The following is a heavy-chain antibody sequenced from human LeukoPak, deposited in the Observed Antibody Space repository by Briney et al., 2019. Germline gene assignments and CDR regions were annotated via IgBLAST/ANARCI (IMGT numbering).Heavy chain of an antibody. CDR1: GGSFSGYY. J-gene: IGHJ4*02. V-gene: IGHV4-34*01. Sequence: PSETLSLTCAVYGGSFSGYYWSWIRQPPGKGLEWIGEINHSGSTNYNPSLKSRVTISVDTSKNQFSLKLSSVTAADTAVYYCARGPRYCSSISCSTFGYWGQGTLVTVSS. D-gene: IGHD2-2*01. CDR2: INHSGST. CDR3: ARGPRYCSSISCSTFGY.